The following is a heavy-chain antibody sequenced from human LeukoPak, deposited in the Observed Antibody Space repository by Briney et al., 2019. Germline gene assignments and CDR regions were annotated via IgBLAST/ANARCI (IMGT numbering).Heavy chain of an antibody. CDR3: ARGDFSSYYDYVWGSYRDYNWFDP. V-gene: IGHV1-18*01. Sequence: ASVKVSCKASGYTFTSYGISWVRQAPGQGLEWMGWISAYNGNTNYAQKLQGRVTMTTGTSTSTAYMELRSLRSGDTAVYYCARGDFSSYYDYVWGSYRDYNWFDPWGQGTLVTVYS. CDR1: GYTFTSYG. J-gene: IGHJ5*02. D-gene: IGHD3-16*02. CDR2: ISAYNGNT.